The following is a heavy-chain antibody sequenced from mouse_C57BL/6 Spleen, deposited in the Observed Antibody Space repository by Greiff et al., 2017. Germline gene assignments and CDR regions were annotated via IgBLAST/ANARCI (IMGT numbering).Heavy chain of an antibody. CDR2: IYPGDGDT. Sequence: QVQLQQSGPELVKPGASVKISCKASGYAFSSSWMNWVKQRPGTGLEWIGRIYPGDGDTNYNGKFKGKATLTADTSSSTAYMQLSSLTSEDSAVYFCAIYYYGPWFAYWGQGTLVTVSA. D-gene: IGHD1-1*01. CDR3: AIYYYGPWFAY. V-gene: IGHV1-82*01. CDR1: GYAFSSSW. J-gene: IGHJ3*01.